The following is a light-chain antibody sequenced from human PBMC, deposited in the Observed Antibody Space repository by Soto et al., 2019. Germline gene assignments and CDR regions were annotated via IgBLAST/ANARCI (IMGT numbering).Light chain of an antibody. CDR2: DAS. CDR1: QTVRNNY. J-gene: IGKJ4*01. V-gene: IGKV3-20*01. CDR3: QQFSSYPLT. Sequence: EFVLTQSPGTLSLSPGERATLSFRASQTVRNNYLAWYQQKPGQAPKLLIHDASSRATGIPDRFSGGGSGTDFILTISRLEPEDFAVYYCQQFSSYPLTFGGGTKVDIK.